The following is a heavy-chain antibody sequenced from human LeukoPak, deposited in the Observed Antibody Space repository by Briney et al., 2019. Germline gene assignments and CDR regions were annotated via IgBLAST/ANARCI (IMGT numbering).Heavy chain of an antibody. Sequence: SETLSLTCTVSGGSISSSSYYWGWICQTPGKGLEWIRSSYYSGSTYYNPSLKSRVTISVDTSKNQFSLKLSSVTAADTAVYYCARQTTYYDILTGYAPTLYFDYWGQGTLVTVSS. CDR2: SYYSGST. CDR1: GGSISSSSYY. D-gene: IGHD3-9*01. CDR3: ARQTTYYDILTGYAPTLYFDY. J-gene: IGHJ4*02. V-gene: IGHV4-39*01.